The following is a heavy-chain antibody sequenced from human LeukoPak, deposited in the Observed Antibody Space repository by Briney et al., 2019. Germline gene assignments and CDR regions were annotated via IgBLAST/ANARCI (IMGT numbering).Heavy chain of an antibody. CDR3: ARVVGPSSWTFDY. D-gene: IGHD6-13*01. Sequence: GGSLRLSCAASGFTFSTYSMNWVRQAPGKGLEWVSYITSSSYIYYADSVKGRFTISRDNAKNSLYLQMNSLRAKDTAVYYCARVVGPSSWTFDYWGQGTLVTVSS. J-gene: IGHJ4*02. V-gene: IGHV3-21*01. CDR1: GFTFSTYS. CDR2: ITSSSYI.